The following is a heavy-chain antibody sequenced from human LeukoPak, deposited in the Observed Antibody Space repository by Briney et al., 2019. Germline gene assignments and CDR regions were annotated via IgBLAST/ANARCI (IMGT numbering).Heavy chain of an antibody. CDR3: AKVGFISGLDP. CDR1: GFTFSSYA. J-gene: IGHJ5*02. Sequence: GGSLRLSCAASGFTFSSYAMSWVRQAPGKGLEWVSAISGSGGSTYYADSVKGRFTISRDNSKNTLYLQMNSLRAEDKDVYYCAKVGFISGLDPWGQGTLVTVSS. V-gene: IGHV3-23*01. D-gene: IGHD2-21*01. CDR2: ISGSGGST.